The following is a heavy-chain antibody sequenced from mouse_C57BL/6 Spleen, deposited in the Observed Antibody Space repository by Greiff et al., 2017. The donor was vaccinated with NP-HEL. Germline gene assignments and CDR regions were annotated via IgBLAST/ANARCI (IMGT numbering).Heavy chain of an antibody. V-gene: IGHV5-17*01. CDR1: GFTFSDYG. D-gene: IGHD1-1*01. J-gene: IGHJ2*01. Sequence: EVMLVESGGGLVKPGGSLTLSCAASGFTFSDYGMHWVRQAPEKGLEWVAYISSGSSTIYYADTVKGRFTISRDNAKNTLFLQMTSLRSEDTAMYYCAREYYGIFDYWGQGTTLTVSS. CDR3: AREYYGIFDY. CDR2: ISSGSSTI.